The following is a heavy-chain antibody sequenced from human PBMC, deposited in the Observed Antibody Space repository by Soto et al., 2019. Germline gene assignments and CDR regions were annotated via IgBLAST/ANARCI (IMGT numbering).Heavy chain of an antibody. CDR2: IYPGDSDT. D-gene: IGHD2-2*01. V-gene: IGHV5-51*01. J-gene: IGHJ6*02. Sequence: GESLKISCKGSGYSFTSYWIGWVRQMPGKGLEWMGIIYPGDSDTRYSPSFQGQVTISADKSISTAYLQWSSLKASDTAMYYCARQDNPAGYCSSTSCPSYYYYGMDVWGQGTTVTSP. CDR3: ARQDNPAGYCSSTSCPSYYYYGMDV. CDR1: GYSFTSYW.